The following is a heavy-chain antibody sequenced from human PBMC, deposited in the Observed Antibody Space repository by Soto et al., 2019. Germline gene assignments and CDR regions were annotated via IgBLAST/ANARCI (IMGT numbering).Heavy chain of an antibody. Sequence: LRLSCAASGFTFSSYAMHWVRQAPGKGLEWVAVISYDGSNKYYADSVKGRFTISRDNSKNTLYLQMNSLRAEDTAVYYCARDGPPWSVPAVPGPGWFDPWGQGTLVTVSS. CDR2: ISYDGSNK. CDR3: ARDGPPWSVPAVPGPGWFDP. CDR1: GFTFSSYA. V-gene: IGHV3-30-3*01. D-gene: IGHD2-2*01. J-gene: IGHJ5*02.